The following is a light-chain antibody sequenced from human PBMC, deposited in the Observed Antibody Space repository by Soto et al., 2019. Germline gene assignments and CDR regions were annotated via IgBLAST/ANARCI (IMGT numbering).Light chain of an antibody. Sequence: QSALTQPASVSGSPGQSITFSCTGATTDVDGYDYVSWYQQHPGQAPKLMIFDVNNRPSGVSGRFSGSKSGDTASLTISGLQAEDDGDYYCTSYTSSAPFYVFGSGTKLTVL. J-gene: IGLJ1*01. CDR1: TTDVDGYDY. CDR3: TSYTSSAPFYV. V-gene: IGLV2-14*03. CDR2: DVN.